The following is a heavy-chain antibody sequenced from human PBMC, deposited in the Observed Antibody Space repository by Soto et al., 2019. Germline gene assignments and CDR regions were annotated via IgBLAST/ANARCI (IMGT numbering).Heavy chain of an antibody. CDR2: IWTDGTNK. CDR3: ARVPRDLGTGYYFDY. J-gene: IGHJ4*02. Sequence: QVELVESGGGVVQPGRSLRLSCAASGFPFGNYDMHWVRQAPGKGLEWVALIWTDGTNKYYGDSVKGRFVISRDNSKNTLYLQRDSRRGEDTAVDYCARVPRDLGTGYYFDYWGQGTLVTVSS. V-gene: IGHV3-33*01. CDR1: GFPFGNYD. D-gene: IGHD1-1*01.